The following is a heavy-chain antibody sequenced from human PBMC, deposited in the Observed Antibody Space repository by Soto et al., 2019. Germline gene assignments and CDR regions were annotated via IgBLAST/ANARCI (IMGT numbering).Heavy chain of an antibody. CDR3: ARDVSREYYGMDV. CDR1: GFTFSSYG. CDR2: IWYDGSNK. D-gene: IGHD2-8*01. Sequence: QVQLVESGGGVVQPGRYLRLSCAASGFTFSSYGMHWVRQAPGKGLEWVAVIWYDGSNKYYADSVKGRFTISRDNSKNTLYLQMNSLRAEDTAVYYCARDVSREYYGMDVWGQGTTVTVSS. J-gene: IGHJ6*02. V-gene: IGHV3-33*01.